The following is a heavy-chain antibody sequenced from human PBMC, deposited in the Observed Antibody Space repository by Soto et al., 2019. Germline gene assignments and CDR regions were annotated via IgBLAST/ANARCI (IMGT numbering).Heavy chain of an antibody. Sequence: ASETLSLTCTVSGGSISSGGYYWSWIRQHPGKGLEWIGYIYYSGSTYYNPSLKSRVTISVDTSKNQFSLKLSSVTAADTAVYYCARAYDYGGNSDFDLLWGQGTLVTVSS. J-gene: IGHJ4*02. D-gene: IGHD4-17*01. V-gene: IGHV4-31*03. CDR3: ARAYDYGGNSDFDLL. CDR2: IYYSGST. CDR1: GGSISSGGYY.